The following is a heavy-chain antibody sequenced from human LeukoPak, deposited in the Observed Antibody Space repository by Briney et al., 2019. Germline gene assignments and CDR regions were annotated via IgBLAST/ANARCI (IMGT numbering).Heavy chain of an antibody. CDR1: GGTFSSYA. Sequence: SVKVSCKASGGTFSSYAISWVRQAPGQGLEWMGRVIPIFGIANYAQKFQGRVTITADKSTSTAYMELSSLRSEDTAVYYCPRERFGEGHYYYYGMDVWGRGTTVTVSS. CDR3: PRERFGEGHYYYYGMDV. J-gene: IGHJ6*04. CDR2: VIPIFGIA. D-gene: IGHD3-10*01. V-gene: IGHV1-69*04.